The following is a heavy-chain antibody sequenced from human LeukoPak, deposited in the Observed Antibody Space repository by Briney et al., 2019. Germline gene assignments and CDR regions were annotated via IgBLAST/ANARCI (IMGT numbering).Heavy chain of an antibody. CDR2: IYASGST. CDR1: GVTISNGSYY. CDR3: ARDVVLAAKYDY. V-gene: IGHV4-61*02. D-gene: IGHD2-15*01. J-gene: IGHJ4*02. Sequence: SQTLSLTCTVSGVTISNGSYYWSCIRQPPGKGLEWIGRIYASGSTNYNPFLKSRVTISVDTSKNQFSLKLRAVTAADTAGYYCARDVVLAAKYDYWGQGTLVTVSS.